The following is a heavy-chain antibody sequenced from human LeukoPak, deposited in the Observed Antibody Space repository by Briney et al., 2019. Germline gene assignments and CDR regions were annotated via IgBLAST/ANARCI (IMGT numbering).Heavy chain of an antibody. V-gene: IGHV3-64*01. J-gene: IGHJ4*02. Sequence: GSLRLSWAASGFTFSSYAMNWVRQAPGKGLEYVSAISSNGGSTYYAHSVKGRFTISRDNSKNTLYLQMGSLRAEDMAVYYCARGAGPRQYYFDYWGQGTLVTVSS. CDR3: ARGAGPRQYYFDY. D-gene: IGHD6-19*01. CDR2: ISSNGGST. CDR1: GFTFSSYA.